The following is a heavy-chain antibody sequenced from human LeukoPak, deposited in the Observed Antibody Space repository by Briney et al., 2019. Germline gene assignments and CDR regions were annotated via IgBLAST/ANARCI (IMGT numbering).Heavy chain of an antibody. CDR2: ISYDGTNK. CDR1: GINLSYYG. D-gene: IGHD4-17*01. CDR3: AKSPGIGTYGDRSTAVDY. V-gene: IGHV3-30*18. J-gene: IGHJ4*02. Sequence: GGSLRLSCSASGINLSYYGLHWVRQAPGKGKETVALISYDGTNKYYADSVKGRFTISRDNSKNTLFLQLNSLRAEDTAVYYCAKSPGIGTYGDRSTAVDYWGQGTLVTVSS.